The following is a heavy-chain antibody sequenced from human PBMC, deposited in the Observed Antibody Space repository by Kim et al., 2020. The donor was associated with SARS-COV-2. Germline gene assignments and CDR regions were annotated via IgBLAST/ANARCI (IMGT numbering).Heavy chain of an antibody. Sequence: SVKVSCKASGGTFSSYAISWVRQAPGQGLEWMGGIIPIFGTANYAQKFQGRVTITADESTSTAYMELSSLRSEDTAVYYCARAHFEWGGDYYYYGMDVWGQGTTVTVSS. CDR1: GGTFSSYA. J-gene: IGHJ6*02. V-gene: IGHV1-69*13. D-gene: IGHD3-16*01. CDR3: ARAHFEWGGDYYYYGMDV. CDR2: IIPIFGTA.